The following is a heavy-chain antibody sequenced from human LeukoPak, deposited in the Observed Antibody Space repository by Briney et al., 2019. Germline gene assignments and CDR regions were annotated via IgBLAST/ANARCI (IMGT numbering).Heavy chain of an antibody. CDR2: IFYSGST. Sequence: SETLSLTCTVSGGSISSGAYYWTWIRQPPGKGLEWIGYIFYSGSTYYNPSLKSRVTISVDTSKNQFSLKLSSVTAADTAVYYCARAMYSYGFYFDYWGQGSLATVSS. CDR1: GGSISSGAYY. V-gene: IGHV4-30-4*01. D-gene: IGHD5-18*01. J-gene: IGHJ4*02. CDR3: ARAMYSYGFYFDY.